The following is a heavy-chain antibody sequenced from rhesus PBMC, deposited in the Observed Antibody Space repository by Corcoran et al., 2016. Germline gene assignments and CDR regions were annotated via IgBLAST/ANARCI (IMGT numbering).Heavy chain of an antibody. CDR2: ISGSGGST. CDR3: ARDRRSGYYTHLSYFDY. Sequence: QLQLQESGPGLVKPSETLSLTCAVSGGSISSNYWNWIRQPPGKGLEWIGRISGSGGSTDYNPSLKSRVTISTDTSKNQFSLKLSAVTAADTAVYYCARDRRSGYYTHLSYFDYWGQGVLVTVSS. V-gene: IGHV4-173*01. J-gene: IGHJ4*01. D-gene: IGHD3-28*01. CDR1: GGSISSNY.